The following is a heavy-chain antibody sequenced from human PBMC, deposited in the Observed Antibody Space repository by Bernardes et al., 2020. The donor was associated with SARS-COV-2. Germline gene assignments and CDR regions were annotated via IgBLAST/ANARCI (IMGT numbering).Heavy chain of an antibody. CDR1: GYTFTGYY. Sequence: ASVKVSCKASGYTFTGYYMHWVRQAPGQGLEWMGWINPNSGGTNYAQKFQGWVTMTRDTSISTAYMELSRLRSDDTAVYYCATELNYDFWSGYGMDVWGQGTTVTVSS. J-gene: IGHJ6*02. V-gene: IGHV1-2*04. D-gene: IGHD3-3*01. CDR2: INPNSGGT. CDR3: ATELNYDFWSGYGMDV.